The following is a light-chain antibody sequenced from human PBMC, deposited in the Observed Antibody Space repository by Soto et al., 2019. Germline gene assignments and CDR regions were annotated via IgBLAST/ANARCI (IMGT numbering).Light chain of an antibody. CDR2: EVS. CDR1: SNDFGGYNY. J-gene: IGLJ1*01. CDR3: CAYGGSNYV. Sequence: QSALTQPPSASGAPGQSVTISCTGTSNDFGGYNYVSWYQQHPGKAPKLIIFEVSERPSGVPDRFSGSKSGSTASLTVSGLQAEDEDDYYCCAYGGSNYVFGTGTKVTVL. V-gene: IGLV2-8*01.